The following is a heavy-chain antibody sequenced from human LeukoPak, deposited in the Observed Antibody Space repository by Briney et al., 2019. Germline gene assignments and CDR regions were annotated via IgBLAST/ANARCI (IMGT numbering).Heavy chain of an antibody. D-gene: IGHD1-14*01. CDR1: GGTFSSYA. CDR2: IIPIFGTA. Sequence: SVKVSCKASGGTFSSYAISWVRQAPGQGLEWMGGIIPIFGTANYAQKFQGRVTITTDESTSTACMELSSLRSEDTAVYYCARSIMPKPYYYYYYMDVWGKGTTVTVSS. CDR3: ARSIMPKPYYYYYYMDV. J-gene: IGHJ6*03. V-gene: IGHV1-69*05.